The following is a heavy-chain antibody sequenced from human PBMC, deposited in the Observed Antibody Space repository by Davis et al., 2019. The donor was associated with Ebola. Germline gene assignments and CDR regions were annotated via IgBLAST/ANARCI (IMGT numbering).Heavy chain of an antibody. CDR1: GVSITTSSYY. CDR3: ARGNYPEYSSHWFDP. Sequence: PSETLSLTCTVSGVSITTSSYYWGWIRQPPGKGLEWIGSIYHTGSTYYSPSLKSRVTISVDTSKNQFSLKLSSVTAADTAVYYCARGNYPEYSSHWFDPWGQGTLVTVSS. V-gene: IGHV4-39*07. D-gene: IGHD6-6*01. J-gene: IGHJ5*02. CDR2: IYHTGST.